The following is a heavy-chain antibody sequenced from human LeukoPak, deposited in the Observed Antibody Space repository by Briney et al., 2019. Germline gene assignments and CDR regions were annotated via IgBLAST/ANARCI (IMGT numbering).Heavy chain of an antibody. J-gene: IGHJ5*02. Sequence: PGRSLRLSCAASGFTFSSHGMNWVRQAPGKGLEWVSGITGSGGNRYYADSVKGRFTISRDNSKNTLYLQMNSLRAEDTAVYYCAKDDNYIRFLSWGQGTLVTVSS. CDR1: GFTFSSHG. D-gene: IGHD3-16*01. CDR2: ITGSGGNR. V-gene: IGHV3-23*01. CDR3: AKDDNYIRFLS.